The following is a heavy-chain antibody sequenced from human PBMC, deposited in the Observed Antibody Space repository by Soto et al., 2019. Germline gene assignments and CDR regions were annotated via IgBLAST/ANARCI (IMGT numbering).Heavy chain of an antibody. Sequence: ASVKVSCKASGYTFTSYDINWVRQATGQGLEWMGWMNPNSGNTGYAQKFQGRVTMTRNTSISTAYMELSSLRSEDTAVYYCARSHYGDYARDYYSYYYMDVWGKGTTVTVS. CDR1: GYTFTSYD. CDR3: ARSHYGDYARDYYSYYYMDV. J-gene: IGHJ6*03. D-gene: IGHD4-17*01. CDR2: MNPNSGNT. V-gene: IGHV1-8*01.